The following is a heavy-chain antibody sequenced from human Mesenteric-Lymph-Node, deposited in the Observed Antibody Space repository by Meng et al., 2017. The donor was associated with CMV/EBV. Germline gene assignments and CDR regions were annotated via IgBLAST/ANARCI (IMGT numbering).Heavy chain of an antibody. Sequence: GGSLRLSCAASGFSFSDYYMSWIRQAPGKGLEWVSYISTSGSIVNYADSVKGRFTISRDNAKNSLYLQMSSLRADDTAVYYCAREYWNYNWFDPWGQGTLVTVSS. V-gene: IGHV3-11*01. CDR1: GFSFSDYY. CDR2: ISTSGSIV. CDR3: AREYWNYNWFDP. J-gene: IGHJ5*02. D-gene: IGHD2/OR15-2a*01.